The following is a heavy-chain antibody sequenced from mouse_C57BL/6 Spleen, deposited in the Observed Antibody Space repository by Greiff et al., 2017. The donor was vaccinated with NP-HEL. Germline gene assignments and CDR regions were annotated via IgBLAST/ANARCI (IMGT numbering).Heavy chain of an antibody. V-gene: IGHV1-82*01. J-gene: IGHJ3*01. Sequence: VQLQQSGPELVKPGASVKISCKASGYAFSSSWMNWVKQRPGKGLEWIGRIYPGDGDTNYNGKFKGKATLTADKSSSTAYMQLSSLTSEDSAVYFCARALPWFAYWGQGTLVTVSA. CDR1: GYAFSSSW. CDR2: IYPGDGDT. CDR3: ARALPWFAY.